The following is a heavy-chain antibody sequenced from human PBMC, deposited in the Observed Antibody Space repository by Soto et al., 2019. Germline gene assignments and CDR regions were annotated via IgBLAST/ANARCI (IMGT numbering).Heavy chain of an antibody. J-gene: IGHJ4*02. CDR2: INHSGST. V-gene: IGHV4-34*01. CDR3: ESVKYCTNGVCYTGGYFDF. CDR1: GGSFSGYY. D-gene: IGHD2-8*01. Sequence: QVQLEQWGAGLLKPSETLSLTCAVYGGSFSGYYWSWIRQPPGKGLVGTGKINHSGSTNYNPSLMSRVTISGDTSKNQCSLKLSCVTDGGPAVYYCESVKYCTNGVCYTGGYFDFWGQGTLVSGSS.